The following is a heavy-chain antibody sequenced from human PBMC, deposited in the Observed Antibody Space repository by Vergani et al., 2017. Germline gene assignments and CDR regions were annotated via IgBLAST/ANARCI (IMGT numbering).Heavy chain of an antibody. J-gene: IGHJ4*02. CDR1: GFTFSSSA. CDR2: ISGSGGST. D-gene: IGHD3-9*01. V-gene: IGHV3-23*01. Sequence: EVQLLESGGGLVQLGGSLRLSCAASGFTFSSSAMSWVRQAPGKGLEWVSAISGSGGSTYYADSVKGRFTISRDNSKNTLYLQMNSLRAEDTAVYYCAKSGLRYFDWLIDYWGQGTLVTVSS. CDR3: AKSGLRYFDWLIDY.